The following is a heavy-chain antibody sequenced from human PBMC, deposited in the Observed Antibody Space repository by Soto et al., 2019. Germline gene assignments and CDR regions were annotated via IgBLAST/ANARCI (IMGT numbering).Heavy chain of an antibody. V-gene: IGHV3-7*01. CDR2: IKQDGSEK. CDR3: AREQLQVVIPDY. Sequence: EVQLVESGGGLVQPGGSLRLSCAASGFTFSSYWMNWVRQAPGKGLEWVANIKQDGSEKYHVASVKGRFPISRDNTKNSLYRQMNSPRAEDTAVYYCAREQLQVVIPDYWGQGTLVTVPS. D-gene: IGHD6-13*01. CDR1: GFTFSSYW. J-gene: IGHJ4*02.